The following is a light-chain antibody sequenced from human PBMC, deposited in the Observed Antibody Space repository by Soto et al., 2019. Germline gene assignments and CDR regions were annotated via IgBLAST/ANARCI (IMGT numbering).Light chain of an antibody. CDR3: QQYNNWPPLT. Sequence: EIVMTQSPATLSVSPGERATLSCRASQIVSSNLAWYQQKPGQAPRLLIYGASTRATGIPARFSGSGSGTEFTLTISSLQSADFAVYYCQQYNNWPPLTFGGGTKVEIK. CDR1: QIVSSN. V-gene: IGKV3-15*01. CDR2: GAS. J-gene: IGKJ4*01.